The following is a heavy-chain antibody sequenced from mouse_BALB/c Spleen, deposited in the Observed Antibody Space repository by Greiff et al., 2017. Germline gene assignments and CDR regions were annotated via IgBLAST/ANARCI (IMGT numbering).Heavy chain of an antibody. CDR3: ARVAVRGAWFAY. V-gene: IGHV1S135*01. D-gene: IGHD2-14*01. CDR2: IDPYNGGT. Sequence: VQLQQPGAELVKPGASVKVSCKASGYAFTSYNMYWVKQSHGKSLEWIGYIDPYNGGTSYNQKFKGKATLTVDKSSSTAYMHLNSLTSEDSAVYYCARVAVRGAWFAYRGQGTLVTVSA. CDR1: GYAFTSYN. J-gene: IGHJ3*01.